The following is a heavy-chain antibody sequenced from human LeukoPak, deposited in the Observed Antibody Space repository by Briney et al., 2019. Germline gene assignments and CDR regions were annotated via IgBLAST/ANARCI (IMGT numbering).Heavy chain of an antibody. CDR3: ARPRGSYGDYSFDY. CDR1: GGSISSYY. CDR2: IYYSGST. V-gene: IGHV4-39*07. D-gene: IGHD4-17*01. Sequence: SETLSLTCTVSGGSISSYYWGWTRQPPGKGLEWIGSIYYSGSTYYNPSLKSRVTISVDTSKNQFSLKLSSVTAADTAVYYCARPRGSYGDYSFDYWGQGTLVTVSS. J-gene: IGHJ4*02.